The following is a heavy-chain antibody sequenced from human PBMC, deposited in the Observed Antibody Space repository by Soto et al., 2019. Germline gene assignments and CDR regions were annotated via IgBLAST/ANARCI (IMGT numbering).Heavy chain of an antibody. CDR3: ARTLHTTTWSYFDL. CDR2: TSYSGNT. D-gene: IGHD6-13*01. Sequence: QVQLQESGPGLVKPSQTLSLTCTVSGGSISSGGYYWSWIRQHPGEGLEWIGYTSYSGNTYYNPSLKSPVIISVHTSKNQFSLEVSSVTAADTAVYYCARTLHTTTWSYFDLWGQGTLVTVSS. CDR1: GGSISSGGYY. J-gene: IGHJ4*02. V-gene: IGHV4-31*01.